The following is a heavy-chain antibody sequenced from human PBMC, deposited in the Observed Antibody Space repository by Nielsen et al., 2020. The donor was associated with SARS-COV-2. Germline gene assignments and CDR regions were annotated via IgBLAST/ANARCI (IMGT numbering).Heavy chain of an antibody. CDR3: TRDRDGGWSFDY. V-gene: IGHV3-64*01. CDR1: GFTFSTFA. J-gene: IGHJ4*02. D-gene: IGHD6-19*01. Sequence: GESLKISCAASGFTFSTFAMHWVRQAPGRGLEFVSSILGDGITAQYASSVRGRFSISRDNSRNTLYLQMGSLRDGDMAVYYCTRDRDGGWSFDYWGQGTLVTVSS. CDR2: ILGDGITA.